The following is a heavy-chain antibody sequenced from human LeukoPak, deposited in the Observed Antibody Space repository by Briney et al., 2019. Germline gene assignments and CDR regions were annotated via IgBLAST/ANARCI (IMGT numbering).Heavy chain of an antibody. Sequence: PSETLSLTCAVYGGSFSGYYWSWIRQPPGKGLEWIGEINHSGSTNYNPSLKSRVTISVDTSKNRFSLKLSSVTAADTAVYYCARGEDYYDSSGYSDYWGQGTLVTVSS. V-gene: IGHV4-34*01. CDR3: ARGEDYYDSSGYSDY. J-gene: IGHJ4*02. D-gene: IGHD3-22*01. CDR2: INHSGST. CDR1: GGSFSGYY.